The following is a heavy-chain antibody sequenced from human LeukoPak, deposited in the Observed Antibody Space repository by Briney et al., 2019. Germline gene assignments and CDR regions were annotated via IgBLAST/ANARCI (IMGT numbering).Heavy chain of an antibody. CDR2: ISAYNGNT. CDR1: GYTFTGYY. D-gene: IGHD3-22*01. V-gene: IGHV1-18*04. Sequence: ASVKVSCKASGYTFTGYYMHWVRQAPGQGLEWMGWISAYNGNTNYAQKLQGRVTMTTDTSTSTAYMELRSLRSDDTAVYYCARATITMIVVDIPYFDYWGQGTLVTVSS. J-gene: IGHJ4*02. CDR3: ARATITMIVVDIPYFDY.